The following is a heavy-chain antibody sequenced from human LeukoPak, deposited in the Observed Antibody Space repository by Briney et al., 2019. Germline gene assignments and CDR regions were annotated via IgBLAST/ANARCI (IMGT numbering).Heavy chain of an antibody. V-gene: IGHV3-30*02. CDR3: AKGGGYEAQYYYYYMDV. J-gene: IGHJ6*03. Sequence: GGSLRLSCAASGFTFSSYGMHWVRQAPGKGLEWVAFIRYDGSNKYYADSVKGRFTISRDNSKNSLYLQMKSLRAEDTAVYYCAKGGGYEAQYYYYYMDVWGKGTTVTVSS. CDR2: IRYDGSNK. D-gene: IGHD5-12*01. CDR1: GFTFSSYG.